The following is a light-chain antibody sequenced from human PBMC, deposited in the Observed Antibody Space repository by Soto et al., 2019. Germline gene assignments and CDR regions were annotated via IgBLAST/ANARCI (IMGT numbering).Light chain of an antibody. Sequence: EIVMTQFPATLSKSPGESATFSCRAIQSIGTKLAWYQKRPGQAPRLLMYGASTWATGIPARFSGSGSGTEFTLTIGSLQYDDFAVYYCQQYSSWVWTFGQGTMVEIK. V-gene: IGKV3-15*01. J-gene: IGKJ1*01. CDR2: GAS. CDR1: QSIGTK. CDR3: QQYSSWVWT.